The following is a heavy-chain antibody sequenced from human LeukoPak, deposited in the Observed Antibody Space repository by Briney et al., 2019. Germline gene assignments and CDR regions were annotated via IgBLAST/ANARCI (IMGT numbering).Heavy chain of an antibody. D-gene: IGHD3-16*02. CDR1: GFTFSSYW. Sequence: GGSLRLSCAASGFTFSSYWMHWVRQAPGKGLVWVSRIKSDGSTNYADSVKGRFTISRDNAKNTVSLQMNSLRAEDTGVYYCARGAHNEGYTVLDFWGQGALVTVSS. CDR2: IKSDGST. V-gene: IGHV3-74*01. J-gene: IGHJ4*02. CDR3: ARGAHNEGYTVLDF.